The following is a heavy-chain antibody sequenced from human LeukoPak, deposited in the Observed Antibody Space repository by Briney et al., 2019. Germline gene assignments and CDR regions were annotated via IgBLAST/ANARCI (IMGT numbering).Heavy chain of an antibody. D-gene: IGHD2-2*03. V-gene: IGHV3-7*01. CDR1: GFTFRNYL. Sequence: GGSLRLSCAASGFTFRNYLMNWVRQAPGRGLEWVATIKQDGSEKYYVESVRGRFTISRDNAEHSVYLQMNSLRAEDTAVYYCARPLIGSMSLAFDRWGQGTLVTVSS. CDR3: ARPLIGSMSLAFDR. CDR2: IKQDGSEK. J-gene: IGHJ4*02.